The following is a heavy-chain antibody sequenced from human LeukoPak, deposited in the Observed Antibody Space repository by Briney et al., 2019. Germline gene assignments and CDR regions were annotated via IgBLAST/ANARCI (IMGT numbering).Heavy chain of an antibody. CDR3: AVGDLYYFDY. J-gene: IGHJ4*02. CDR1: GFTFSSYA. Sequence: PGGSLRLSCAASGFTFSSYAMSWVRQAPGKGLEWVANIKQDGSVKYYVDSVKGRFTISRDNAKNSLYLQMNSLRAEDTAVYYCAVGDLYYFDYWGQGTLVTVSS. V-gene: IGHV3-7*01. CDR2: IKQDGSVK. D-gene: IGHD4-17*01.